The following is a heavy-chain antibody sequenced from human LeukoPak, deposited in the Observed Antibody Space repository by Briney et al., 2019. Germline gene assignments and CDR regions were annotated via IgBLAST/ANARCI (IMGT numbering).Heavy chain of an antibody. D-gene: IGHD2-15*01. V-gene: IGHV3-23*01. CDR2: ISGSGGST. J-gene: IGHJ4*02. Sequence: PGGSLRLSCAASGFTFSSYGMSWVRQAPGKGLEWVSAISGSGGSTYYADSVKGRFTISRDNSKNTLYLQMNSLRAEDTAVYYCAKESYRESDIVVVVAAADYWGQGTLVTVSS. CDR3: AKESYRESDIVVVVAAADY. CDR1: GFTFSSYG.